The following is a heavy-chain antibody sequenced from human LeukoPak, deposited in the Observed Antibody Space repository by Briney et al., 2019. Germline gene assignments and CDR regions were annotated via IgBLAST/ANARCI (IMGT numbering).Heavy chain of an antibody. V-gene: IGHV3-21*01. CDR2: ISSSSSYI. Sequence: PGVSLGLSCAASGFTFSSYSMNWVRQAPGKGLEWVSSISSSSSYIYYADSVKGRFTISRDNAKNSLYLQMNSLRAEDTAVYYCARDHRGSNYWGQGTLVTVSS. CDR1: GFTFSSYS. J-gene: IGHJ4*02. CDR3: ARDHRGSNY. D-gene: IGHD3-10*01.